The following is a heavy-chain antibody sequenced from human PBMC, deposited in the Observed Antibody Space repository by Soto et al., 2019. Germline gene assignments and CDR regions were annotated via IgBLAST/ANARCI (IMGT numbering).Heavy chain of an antibody. D-gene: IGHD2-2*02. CDR2: IYTSGST. Sequence: SETLSLTCTVSGGSISSYYWSWIRQPAGKGLEWIGRIYTSGSTNYSPSLKSRVTMSVDTSKNQFSLKLSSVTAADTAVYYCASGCSSTSCYSTRPGYYYGMDVWGQGTTVTVSS. CDR1: GGSISSYY. J-gene: IGHJ6*02. V-gene: IGHV4-4*07. CDR3: ASGCSSTSCYSTRPGYYYGMDV.